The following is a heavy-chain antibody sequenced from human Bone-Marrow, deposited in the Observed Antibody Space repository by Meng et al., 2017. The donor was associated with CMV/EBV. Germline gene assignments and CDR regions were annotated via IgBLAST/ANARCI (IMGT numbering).Heavy chain of an antibody. CDR3: ARDYDFWSGYRIRASYGMDV. J-gene: IGHJ6*02. Sequence: GGSLRLSCAASGFTFSSYAMHWVRQAPGKGLEWVAVISYDGSNKYYADSVKGRFTISRDNSKNTLYLQINSLRAEDTAVYYCARDYDFWSGYRIRASYGMDVWGQGTTVTVSS. D-gene: IGHD3-3*01. V-gene: IGHV3-30-3*01. CDR2: ISYDGSNK. CDR1: GFTFSSYA.